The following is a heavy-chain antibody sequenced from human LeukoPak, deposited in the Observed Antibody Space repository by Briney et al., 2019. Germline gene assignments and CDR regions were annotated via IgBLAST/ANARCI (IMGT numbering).Heavy chain of an antibody. J-gene: IGHJ6*02. D-gene: IGHD3-10*01. V-gene: IGHV1-2*02. CDR1: GYTFTGYY. CDR2: INPNSGGT. Sequence: ASVTVSCKASGYTFTGYYMHWVRQAPGQGLEWMGWINPNSGGTNYAQKFQGRVTMTRNTSISTAYMELSSLRSEDTAVYYCARGVTMVRGVDLGMDVWGQGTPVTVSS. CDR3: ARGVTMVRGVDLGMDV.